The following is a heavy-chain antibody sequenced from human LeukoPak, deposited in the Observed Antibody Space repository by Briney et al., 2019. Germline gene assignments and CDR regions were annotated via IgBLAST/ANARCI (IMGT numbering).Heavy chain of an antibody. CDR2: ISAYNGRT. D-gene: IGHD1-26*01. CDR3: ARGGTYYPCIDY. Sequence: ASVKVSCKASGYTFTSSYINWVRQAPGQRLEWMGWISAYNGRTNYAQKSQGRVTMTTDSSTCTAYMDLTSLRSDDTAVYYCARGGTYYPCIDYWGQGTLVTVSS. CDR1: GYTFTSSY. J-gene: IGHJ4*02. V-gene: IGHV1-18*01.